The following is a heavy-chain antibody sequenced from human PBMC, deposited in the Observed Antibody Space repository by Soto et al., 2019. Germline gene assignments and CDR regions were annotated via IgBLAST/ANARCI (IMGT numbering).Heavy chain of an antibody. CDR3: ARDVNAEITSAGTDYYYGMDV. CDR1: GGTFSSYA. D-gene: IGHD6-13*01. Sequence: QVQLVQSGAEVKKPGSSVKVSCKASGGTFSSYAISWVRQAPGQGLEWMGGIIPIFGTANYAQKFQGRVTITVDESTSTAYMELSSLRSEDTAVYYCARDVNAEITSAGTDYYYGMDVWGQGTTGTVSS. J-gene: IGHJ6*02. CDR2: IIPIFGTA. V-gene: IGHV1-69*01.